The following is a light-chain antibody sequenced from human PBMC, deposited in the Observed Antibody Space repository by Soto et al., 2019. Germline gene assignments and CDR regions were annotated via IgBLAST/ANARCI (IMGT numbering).Light chain of an antibody. V-gene: IGLV1-44*01. CDR3: AAWDDSLNGVV. CDR1: SSNIGSNS. Sequence: QPVPTQPPSVSGTPGQRVTISCSGSSSNIGSNSVNWYQQLPGTAPKLLMYSSNQRPSGVPDRFSGSKSGTSASLAISGLQSEDEAYYYCAAWDDSLNGVVFGGGTKLTFL. CDR2: SSN. J-gene: IGLJ2*01.